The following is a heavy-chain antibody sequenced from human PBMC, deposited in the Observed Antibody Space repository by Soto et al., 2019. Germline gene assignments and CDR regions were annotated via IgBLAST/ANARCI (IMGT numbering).Heavy chain of an antibody. V-gene: IGHV1-2*04. D-gene: IGHD3-22*01. J-gene: IGHJ4*02. CDR1: GYTFTGYY. CDR2: INPNSGGT. CDR3: ARAPPPYYYDSSGYHRIFDY. Sequence: ASVKVSCKASGYTFTGYYMHWVRQAPGQGLEWMGWINPNSGGTNYAQKFQGWVTMTRDTSISTAYMELSRLRSDDTAVYYCARAPPPYYYDSSGYHRIFDYWGQGTLVTVSS.